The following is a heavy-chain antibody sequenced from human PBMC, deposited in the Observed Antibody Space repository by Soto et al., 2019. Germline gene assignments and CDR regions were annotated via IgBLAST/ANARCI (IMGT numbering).Heavy chain of an antibody. CDR1: GFSLSTSGVD. D-gene: IGHD3-16*01. V-gene: IGHV2-5*02. J-gene: IGHJ4*02. Sequence: QITLKESGPTLVKPTQTLTLTCTFSGFSLSTSGVDVGWIRQPPGKALEWLALIYWDDDKRYSPSLKSRLTIPKDTPKNPGALKITNMDPLDTATNYWAKRRPYSHSPGYFFDLWGQGTLVPVS. CDR2: IYWDDDK. CDR3: AKRRPYSHSPGYFFDL.